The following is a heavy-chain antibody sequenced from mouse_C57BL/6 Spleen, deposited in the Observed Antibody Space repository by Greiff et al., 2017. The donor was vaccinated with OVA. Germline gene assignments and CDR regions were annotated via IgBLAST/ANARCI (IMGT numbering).Heavy chain of an antibody. Sequence: VQLQQSGPELVKPGASVKISCKASGYSFTGYYMNWVKQSPEKSLEWIGEINPSTGGTTYNQKFKAKATLTVDKSSSTAYMQLKSLTSEDSAVYYCARTRYYYGSSRYYFDYWGQGTTLTVSS. CDR2: INPSTGGT. CDR3: ARTRYYYGSSRYYFDY. D-gene: IGHD1-1*01. J-gene: IGHJ2*01. V-gene: IGHV1-42*01. CDR1: GYSFTGYY.